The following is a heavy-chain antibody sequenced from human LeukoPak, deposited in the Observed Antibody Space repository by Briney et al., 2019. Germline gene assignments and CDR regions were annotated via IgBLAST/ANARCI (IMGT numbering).Heavy chain of an antibody. CDR3: ARVLHYGSGSFLRYYYYMDV. D-gene: IGHD3-10*01. J-gene: IGHJ6*03. V-gene: IGHV4-34*01. CDR2: INHSGST. Sequence: PSETLSLTCAVYGGSFSGYYWSWIRQPPGKGLEWIGEINHSGSTNYNPSLKSRVTISVDTSKNQFSLKLSSVTAADTAVYYCARVLHYGSGSFLRYYYYMDVWGKGTTVTVSS. CDR1: GGSFSGYY.